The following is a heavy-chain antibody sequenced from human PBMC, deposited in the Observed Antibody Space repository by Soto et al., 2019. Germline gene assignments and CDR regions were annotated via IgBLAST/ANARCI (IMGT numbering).Heavy chain of an antibody. V-gene: IGHV4-4*02. CDR2: INRSGSP. CDR3: ARRVTFNSGRGIDV. Sequence: SETLSLTCAVSGDSISSDSWWTWVRQPPGKGLDWIGEINRSGSPNYNPSPNRRGTISVDKSKNQLSLTLSSVTAADTALYYCARRVTFNSGRGIDVWGQGTTVTVSS. CDR1: GDSISSDSW. J-gene: IGHJ6*02. D-gene: IGHD2-21*02.